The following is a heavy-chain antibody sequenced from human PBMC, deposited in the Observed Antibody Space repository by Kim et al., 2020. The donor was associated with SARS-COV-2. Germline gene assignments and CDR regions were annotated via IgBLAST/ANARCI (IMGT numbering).Heavy chain of an antibody. D-gene: IGHD3-3*01. V-gene: IGHV3-23*01. Sequence: GGSLRLSCAASGFTFSSYAMSWVRQAPGKGLEWVSAISGSGGSTYYADSVKGRFTISRDNSKNTLYLQMNSLRAEDTAVYYCAKDASSRKYYDFWSGYYKPNVYGMDVWGQGTTVTVSS. J-gene: IGHJ6*02. CDR1: GFTFSSYA. CDR2: ISGSGGST. CDR3: AKDASSRKYYDFWSGYYKPNVYGMDV.